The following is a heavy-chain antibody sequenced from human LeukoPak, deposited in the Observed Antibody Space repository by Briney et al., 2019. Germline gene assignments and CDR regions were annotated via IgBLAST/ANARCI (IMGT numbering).Heavy chain of an antibody. J-gene: IGHJ4*02. CDR1: GGSISSYY. D-gene: IGHD6-13*01. CDR2: IYTSGST. V-gene: IGHV4-4*07. Sequence: PSETLSLTCTVSGGSISSYYWSWIRQPAGKGLEWIGRIYTSGSTNYNPSLKSRVTMSVDTSKNQFPLKLSSVTAAGTAVYYCARSSSSWYPQDFDYWGQGTLVTVSS. CDR3: ARSSSSWYPQDFDY.